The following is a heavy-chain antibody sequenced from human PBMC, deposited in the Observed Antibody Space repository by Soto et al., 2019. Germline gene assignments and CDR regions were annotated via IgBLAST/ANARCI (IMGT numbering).Heavy chain of an antibody. CDR3: VRVTCRANGSDYYYHGMEV. V-gene: IGHV5-51*01. CDR1: GYSFTSYW. CDR2: IYPGDSDT. D-gene: IGHD3-16*01. J-gene: IGHJ6*02. Sequence: GESLKISCKGSGYSFTSYWIDWVRQMPGKGLEWMGIIYPGDSDTRYSPSFQGQVTISADKSISTAYLQWSSLKASDTAMYYCVRVTCRANGSDYYYHGMEVWGQGKKVT.